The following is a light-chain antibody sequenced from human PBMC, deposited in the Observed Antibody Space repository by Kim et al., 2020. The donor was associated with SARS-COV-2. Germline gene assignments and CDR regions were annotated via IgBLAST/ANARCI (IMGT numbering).Light chain of an antibody. J-gene: IGLJ2*01. V-gene: IGLV1-47*01. Sequence: GQRVTISGSGSNSNIGSNYVYWYQQPPGTAPKLIIYGNNQRPSGVPDRFSGSKSGTSASLAISGLRSEDEADYYCAAWDDSLSGVVFGGGTQLTVL. CDR1: NSNIGSNY. CDR3: AAWDDSLSGVV. CDR2: GNN.